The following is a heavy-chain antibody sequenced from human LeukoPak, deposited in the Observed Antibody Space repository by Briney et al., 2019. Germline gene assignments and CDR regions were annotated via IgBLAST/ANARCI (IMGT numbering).Heavy chain of an antibody. Sequence: GGSLRLSCAASGFTFSSYSMNWVRQAPGKGLELVSSISSSSSYIYYADSVKGRFTISRDNAKNSLYLQMNSLRAEDTAVYYCARAERYYDSTTFDYWGQGTLVTVSS. CDR2: ISSSSSYI. CDR1: GFTFSSYS. V-gene: IGHV3-21*01. CDR3: ARAERYYDSTTFDY. D-gene: IGHD3-22*01. J-gene: IGHJ4*02.